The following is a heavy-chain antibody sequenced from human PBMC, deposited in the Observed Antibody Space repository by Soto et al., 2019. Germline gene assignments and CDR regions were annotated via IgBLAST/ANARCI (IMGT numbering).Heavy chain of an antibody. CDR2: IIPIFGTA. Sequence: SVKGSCKASGGTFSSYAISWVRQAPGQGLEWMGGIIPIFGTADYAQKFQGRVTITADKSTSTAYMELSSLRSEDTAVYYCAGSGSYGEGHAFDIWGQGTMVTVS. CDR1: GGTFSSYA. CDR3: AGSGSYGEGHAFDI. J-gene: IGHJ3*02. V-gene: IGHV1-69*06. D-gene: IGHD1-26*01.